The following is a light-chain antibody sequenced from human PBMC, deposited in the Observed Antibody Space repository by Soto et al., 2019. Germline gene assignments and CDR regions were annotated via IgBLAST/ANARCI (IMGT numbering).Light chain of an antibody. V-gene: IGLV1-44*01. CDR2: SNN. J-gene: IGLJ1*01. Sequence: QLVLTRPPSASGTPGQRVTISCSGSSSNIGSNTVNWYQQLPGTAPKLLIYSNNQRPSGVPDRFSGSKSGTSASLAISGLQSEDEADYYCAAWDDSLNGPNYVFGTGTKLTVL. CDR1: SSNIGSNT. CDR3: AAWDDSLNGPNYV.